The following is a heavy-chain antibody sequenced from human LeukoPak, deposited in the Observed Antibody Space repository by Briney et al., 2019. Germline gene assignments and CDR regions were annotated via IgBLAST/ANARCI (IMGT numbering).Heavy chain of an antibody. CDR2: ISSSGTTV. CDR1: GFSFSGYN. J-gene: IGHJ4*02. CDR3: VMVRGVSLDY. V-gene: IGHV3-48*02. Sequence: GGSLRLSCAASGFSFSGYNMNWARQAPGKGLEWVSYISSSGTTVYYADSVKGRFTISRDNAKNSLYLQMNSLRDEDTAVYYCVMVRGVSLDYWGQGTLVTVSS. D-gene: IGHD3-10*01.